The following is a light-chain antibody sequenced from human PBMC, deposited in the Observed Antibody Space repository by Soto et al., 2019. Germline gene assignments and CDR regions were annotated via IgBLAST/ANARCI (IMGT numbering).Light chain of an antibody. CDR3: SSFVAGNNYWV. V-gene: IGLV2-8*01. J-gene: IGLJ3*02. CDR1: SSDVGGYDY. Sequence: QSALTQPPSASGSPGRSVTISCTGTSSDVGGYDYVSWFQQHPGKAPNLIIYEVTKRPSGVPDRFSASKSGNTASLTVSGLQAEDEADYYCSSFVAGNNYWVFGGGTKLTVL. CDR2: EVT.